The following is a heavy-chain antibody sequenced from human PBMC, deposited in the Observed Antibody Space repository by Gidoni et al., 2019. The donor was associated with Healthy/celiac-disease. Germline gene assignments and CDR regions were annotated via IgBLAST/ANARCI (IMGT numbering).Heavy chain of an antibody. D-gene: IGHD4-17*01. CDR3: TSSGDYGAYFDY. J-gene: IGHJ4*02. CDR1: GFTFSGNA. CDR2: IRSKANSYAT. Sequence: EVQLVESGGGLVQPGGSLKLSCAASGFTFSGNAMHWVRQASGKGVGWFGRIRSKANSYATADAASVKGRFTISRDDSKNTAYLQMNSLKTEDTAVYYCTSSGDYGAYFDYWGQGTLVTVSS. V-gene: IGHV3-73*01.